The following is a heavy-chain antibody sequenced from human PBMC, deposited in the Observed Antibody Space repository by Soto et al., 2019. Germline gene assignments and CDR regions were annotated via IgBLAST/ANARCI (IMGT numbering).Heavy chain of an antibody. D-gene: IGHD4-17*01. CDR3: ASPTVTPHYGMDV. CDR1: GFTFSDYY. Sequence: QVQLVESGGGLVKPGGSLRLSCAASGFTFSDYYMSWFRQAPGKGLEWVSYISSSGSTIYYAVSVKGRFTISRDNAKNSLYLQMNRLRAEATAVYYCASPTVTPHYGMDVWGQGTTVTVSS. J-gene: IGHJ6*02. V-gene: IGHV3-11*01. CDR2: ISSSGSTI.